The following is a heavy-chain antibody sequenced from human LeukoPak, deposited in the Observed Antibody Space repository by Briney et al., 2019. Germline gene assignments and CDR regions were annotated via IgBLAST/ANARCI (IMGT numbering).Heavy chain of an antibody. Sequence: PGGSLRLSCEASGFNFNTYSMAWVRQAPGKGLEWVSIISRASESIFYADSVEGRFTISRDNAKNSLYLQMNGLRAEDTAAYYCARGASDTTRWFDPGARGTLVTVSS. CDR2: ISRASESI. V-gene: IGHV3-21*01. CDR1: GFNFNTYS. J-gene: IGHJ5*02. D-gene: IGHD4-17*01. CDR3: ARGASDTTRWFDP.